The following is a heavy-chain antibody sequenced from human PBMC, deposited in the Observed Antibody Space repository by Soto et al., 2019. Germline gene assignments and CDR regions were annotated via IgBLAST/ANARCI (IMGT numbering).Heavy chain of an antibody. CDR3: ARSPGGYCSGGSCYDGHNWFDP. J-gene: IGHJ5*02. D-gene: IGHD2-15*01. CDR2: IYYSGST. V-gene: IGHV4-39*01. CDR1: GDSISSSSYY. Sequence: SETLSLTCTVSGDSISSSSYYWGWIRQPPGKGLEWIGSIYYSGSTYYNPSLKSRVTISVDTSKNQFSLKLSSVPAADTAVYYCARSPGGYCSGGSCYDGHNWFDPWGQGTLVTVSS.